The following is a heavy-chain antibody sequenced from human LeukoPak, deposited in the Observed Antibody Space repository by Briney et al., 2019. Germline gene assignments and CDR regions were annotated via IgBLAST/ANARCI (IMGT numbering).Heavy chain of an antibody. Sequence: RRASVKVSCKASGYTFTSYVITWVRQAPGQGLEWMGWISAYNGNTNYAQKLQGRVTMTTDTSTSTAYMELRSLRSDDTAVYYCARAGNVGITIFGVVRDFDYWGQGTLVTVSS. CDR3: ARAGNVGITIFGVVRDFDY. D-gene: IGHD3-3*01. CDR2: ISAYNGNT. V-gene: IGHV1-18*01. J-gene: IGHJ4*02. CDR1: GYTFTSYV.